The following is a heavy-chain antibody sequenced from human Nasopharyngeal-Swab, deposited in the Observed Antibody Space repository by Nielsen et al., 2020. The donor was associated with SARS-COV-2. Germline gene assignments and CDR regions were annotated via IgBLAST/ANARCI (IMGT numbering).Heavy chain of an antibody. V-gene: IGHV3-30*03. J-gene: IGHJ4*02. Sequence: GGSLRLSCAASGFTFSSYGMHWVRQAPGKGLEWVAVISYDGSNKYYADSVKGRFTISRDNSKNSLYLQMNSLRAEDTAVYYCAREMVGAPFDYWGQGTLVTVSS. CDR2: ISYDGSNK. CDR3: AREMVGAPFDY. CDR1: GFTFSSYG. D-gene: IGHD1-26*01.